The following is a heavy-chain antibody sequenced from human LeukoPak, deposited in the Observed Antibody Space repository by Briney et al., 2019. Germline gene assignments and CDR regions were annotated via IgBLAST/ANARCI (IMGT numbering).Heavy chain of an antibody. V-gene: IGHV3-66*01. CDR1: GFTVSSNY. J-gene: IGHJ4*02. CDR2: IYSGGST. Sequence: PGGSLRLSCAASGFTVSSNYMSWVRQAPGKGLEWVSVIYSGGSTYYADSVKGRFTISRDNSKSTLYLQMNSLRAEDTAVYYCATASSGPYYFDYWGQGTLVTVSS. D-gene: IGHD3-22*01. CDR3: ATASSGPYYFDY.